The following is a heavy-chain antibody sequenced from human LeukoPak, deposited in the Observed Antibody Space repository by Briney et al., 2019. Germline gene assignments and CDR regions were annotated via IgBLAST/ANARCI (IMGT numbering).Heavy chain of an antibody. CDR1: GFTFSSYS. J-gene: IGHJ6*03. CDR2: INSDGSST. D-gene: IGHD5-18*01. Sequence: GGSLRLSCAASGFTFSSYSMNWVRQAPGKGLVWVSRINSDGSSTSYADSVKGRFTISRDNAKNTLYLQMNSLRAEDTAVYYCARGGYSYGYAKYYYMDVWGKGTTVTVSS. CDR3: ARGGYSYGYAKYYYMDV. V-gene: IGHV3-74*01.